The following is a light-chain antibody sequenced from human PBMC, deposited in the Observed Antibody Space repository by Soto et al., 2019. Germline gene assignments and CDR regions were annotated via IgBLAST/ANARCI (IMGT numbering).Light chain of an antibody. Sequence: ENVLTQSPGTLSFSPVEIATLFCMAIQSVSSSSLAWYQQKPGQAPRLLMYGASNRATGIPARFSGSGSGTDFTLTIRSLEPEDFAVYYCQQSSNWPGLTFGGGTKGDIK. V-gene: IGKV3D-20*02. CDR3: QQSSNWPGLT. CDR1: QSVSSSS. J-gene: IGKJ4*01. CDR2: GAS.